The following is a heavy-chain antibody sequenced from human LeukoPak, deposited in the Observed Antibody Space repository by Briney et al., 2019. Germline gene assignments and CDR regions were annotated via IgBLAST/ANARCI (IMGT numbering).Heavy chain of an antibody. CDR2: IYYSGST. CDR1: GGSISSYY. CDR3: ARSGYDFWSGYYDWFDP. Sequence: SETLSLTCTVSGGSISSYYWSWIRQPPWKGLEWIGYIYYSGSTNYNPSLKSRVTISVDTSKNQFSLKLSSVTAADTAVYYCARSGYDFWSGYYDWFDPWGQGALVTVSS. D-gene: IGHD3-3*01. V-gene: IGHV4-59*01. J-gene: IGHJ5*02.